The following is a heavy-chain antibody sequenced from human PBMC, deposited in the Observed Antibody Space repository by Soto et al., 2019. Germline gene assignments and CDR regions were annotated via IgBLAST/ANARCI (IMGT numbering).Heavy chain of an antibody. V-gene: IGHV1-18*01. D-gene: IGHD2-15*01. CDR3: ASGVSDSPVGWFDP. Sequence: GASVKVSCKASGGTFSSYAISWVRHAPGQGLEWMGWISAYNGNTNYAQKLQGRVTMTTDTSTSTAYMELSSLRSEDTAVYYCASGVSDSPVGWFDPWGQGTLVTVSS. CDR2: ISAYNGNT. CDR1: GGTFSSYA. J-gene: IGHJ5*02.